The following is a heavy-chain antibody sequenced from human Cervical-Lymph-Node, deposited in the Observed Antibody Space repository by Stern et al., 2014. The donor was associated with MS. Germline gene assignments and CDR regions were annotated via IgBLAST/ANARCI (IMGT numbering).Heavy chain of an antibody. CDR1: GYTFTSYW. J-gene: IGHJ4*02. Sequence: EVQLVESGPEVKRPGESLKISCQASGYTFTSYWIGWVRQMPGKGLEWIAIIFPGGSDIRYSPSFKGQVTISADKPSSTAYLQWNNLKASDTAIYYCARQRYFDYWGQGTLVTVSS. CDR2: IFPGGSDI. V-gene: IGHV5-51*01. CDR3: ARQRYFDY.